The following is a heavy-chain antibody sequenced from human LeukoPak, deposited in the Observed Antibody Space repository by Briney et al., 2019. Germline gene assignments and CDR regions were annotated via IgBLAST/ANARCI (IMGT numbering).Heavy chain of an antibody. CDR3: ARDLGYHYDNTAPWGWFDP. CDR2: IKQDGSEK. V-gene: IGHV3-7*01. CDR1: GFTFSRYW. D-gene: IGHD3-22*01. J-gene: IGHJ5*02. Sequence: AGGSRRLSCAASGFTFSRYWMSWVRQAPGKGLEWVANIKQDGSEKNYVDSVKGRFTISRDNAKNSLSLQMNSLRAEDTAVYYCARDLGYHYDNTAPWGWFDPWGQGTPVTVSS.